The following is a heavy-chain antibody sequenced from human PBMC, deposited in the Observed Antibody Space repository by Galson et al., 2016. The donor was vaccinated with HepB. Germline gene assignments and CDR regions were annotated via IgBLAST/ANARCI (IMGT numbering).Heavy chain of an antibody. CDR3: STDSPLSYYYDSSGSPRDNYYGMDV. V-gene: IGHV3-15*01. J-gene: IGHJ6*01. CDR2: IKSKTDGGTT. Sequence: SLRLSCAASGFTFNSAWMSWVRQAPGKGLEWVGRIKSKTDGGTTDYAAPVKGRCTISRDDSENTLYLQINSLKTEDTAVYYCSTDSPLSYYYDSSGSPRDNYYGMDVWG. CDR1: GFTFNSAW. D-gene: IGHD3-22*01.